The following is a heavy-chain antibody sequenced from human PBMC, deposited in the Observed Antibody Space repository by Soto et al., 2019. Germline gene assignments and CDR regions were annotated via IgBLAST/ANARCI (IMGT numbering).Heavy chain of an antibody. Sequence: GASXKVSCKASGYTFTSHYMHWVRQAPGQGLEWMGIINPSGGSTTYAQKFQGRVTMTRDTSTSTDYMELSSLRSEDTAVYYCARVRSSSWRPPGSGWRKLYYFDYWGQGTLVTVSS. CDR3: ARVRSSSWRPPGSGWRKLYYFDY. CDR2: INPSGGST. CDR1: GYTFTSHY. D-gene: IGHD6-13*01. V-gene: IGHV1-46*01. J-gene: IGHJ4*02.